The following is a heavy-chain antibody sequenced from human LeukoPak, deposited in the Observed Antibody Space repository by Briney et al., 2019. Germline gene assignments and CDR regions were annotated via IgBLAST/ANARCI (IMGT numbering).Heavy chain of an antibody. V-gene: IGHV3-30*03. CDR2: K. D-gene: IGHD5-12*01. Sequence: GGSLRLSCAASGFTFSSYGMHWVRQAPGKGLEWVAVKYYADSVKGRFTISRDNSKNTLYLQMNSLRAEDTAVYYCARQGRESHPVYSGYDYYNYFDYWGQGTLVTVSS. CDR1: GFTFSSYG. CDR3: ARQGRESHPVYSGYDYYNYFDY. J-gene: IGHJ4*02.